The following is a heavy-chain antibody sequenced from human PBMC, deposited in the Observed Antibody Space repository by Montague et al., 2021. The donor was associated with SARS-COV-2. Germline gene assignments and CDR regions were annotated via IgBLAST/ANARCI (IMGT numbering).Heavy chain of an antibody. D-gene: IGHD3-22*01. V-gene: IGHV4-39*01. J-gene: IGHJ1*01. Sequence: SETLSLTCTVSGDSIGSSSYYWGWIRQPPGKGLEWIGSICHDGNTYYNPSLKTRVSLSIDERKNQFSLKFYSVTVADTAVYSCARGPKMGGSGYYYNWGQGILVTVSS. CDR1: GDSIGSSSYY. CDR2: ICHDGNT. CDR3: ARGPKMGGSGYYYN.